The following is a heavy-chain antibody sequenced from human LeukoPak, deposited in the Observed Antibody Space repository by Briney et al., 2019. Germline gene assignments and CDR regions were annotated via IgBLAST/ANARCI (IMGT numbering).Heavy chain of an antibody. Sequence: ASVKVSCKASGYTFTSYYMHWVRQAPGQGLEWMGIINPSGGSTSYAQKFQGRVTMIRDTSTSTVYMELSSLRSEDTAVYYCASSGAAAGQRDYWGQGTLVTVSS. J-gene: IGHJ4*02. CDR1: GYTFTSYY. D-gene: IGHD6-13*01. CDR2: INPSGGST. V-gene: IGHV1-46*01. CDR3: ASSGAAAGQRDY.